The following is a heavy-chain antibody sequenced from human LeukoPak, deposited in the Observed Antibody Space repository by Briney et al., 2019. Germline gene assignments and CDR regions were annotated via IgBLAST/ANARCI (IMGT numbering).Heavy chain of an antibody. J-gene: IGHJ3*02. V-gene: IGHV4-59*08. Sequence: SETLSLTCTVSGGSISSYYWSWIRQPPGKGLEWIGYIYYSGSTNYNPSLKSRVTITVDTSKNQFSLKLSSVTAADTAVYYCARQDMVRGVNAFDIWGQGTMVTVSS. CDR3: ARQDMVRGVNAFDI. CDR2: IYYSGST. CDR1: GGSISSYY. D-gene: IGHD3-10*01.